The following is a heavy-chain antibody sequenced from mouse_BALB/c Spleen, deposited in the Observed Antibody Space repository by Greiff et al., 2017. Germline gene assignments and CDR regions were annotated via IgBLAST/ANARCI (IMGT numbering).Heavy chain of an antibody. V-gene: IGHV5-9-3*01. D-gene: IGHD2-14*01. CDR1: GFTFSSYA. Sequence: EVQLVESGGGLVKPGGSLKLSCAASGFTFSSYAMSWVRQTPEKRLEWVATISSGGSYTYYPDTVKGRFTISRDNAKNTLYLQMSSLKSEDTAMYYCARHRYDRVFDYWGQGTTLTVSS. CDR2: ISSGGSYT. CDR3: ARHRYDRVFDY. J-gene: IGHJ2*01.